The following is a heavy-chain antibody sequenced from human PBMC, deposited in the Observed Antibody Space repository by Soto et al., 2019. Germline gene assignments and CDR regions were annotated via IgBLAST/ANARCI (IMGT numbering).Heavy chain of an antibody. CDR3: AIGRAITVLGVITTFAS. CDR2: ISGNSGTT. CDR1: GFNFSNYA. V-gene: IGHV3-23*01. Sequence: EVQMLESGGDFKQPGGSLRLSCEGSGFNFSNYALNWVRQSPGKRLEWVSVISGNSGTTYYAASVKGRFTISRDNSKKTLYLQMTSLRVADTAVYYCAIGRAITVLGVITTFASWGQGPLVPVSS. D-gene: IGHD3-3*01. J-gene: IGHJ4*02.